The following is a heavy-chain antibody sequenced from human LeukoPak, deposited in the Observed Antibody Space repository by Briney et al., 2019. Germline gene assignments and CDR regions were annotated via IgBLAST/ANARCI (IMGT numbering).Heavy chain of an antibody. CDR2: IRYDGSNK. J-gene: IGHJ6*03. CDR3: AKRYHDFWSGYYYYYMDV. D-gene: IGHD3-3*01. CDR1: GFTLSDYG. V-gene: IGHV3-30*02. Sequence: GGSLRLSCAASGFTLSDYGMHWVRQAPGKGLEWVAFIRYDGSNKYYADSVKGRFTISRDNSKNTLYLQMNSLRAEDTAVYYCAKRYHDFWSGYYYYYMDVWGKGTTVTVSS.